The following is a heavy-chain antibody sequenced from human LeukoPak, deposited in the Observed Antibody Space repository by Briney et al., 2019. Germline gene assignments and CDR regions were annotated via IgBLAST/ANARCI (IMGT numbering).Heavy chain of an antibody. J-gene: IGHJ4*02. CDR1: GGSISSGDYF. D-gene: IGHD2-15*01. Sequence: TLSLTCTVSGGSISSGDYFWPWIRQHPGKGLEWIGYIYRCGSTYYNPSLKSRVTISIDTSKNQFSLKMSSVTAADTAMYYCARTVVVAQFDSWGQGTLVTVSS. V-gene: IGHV4-31*03. CDR2: IYRCGST. CDR3: ARTVVVAQFDS.